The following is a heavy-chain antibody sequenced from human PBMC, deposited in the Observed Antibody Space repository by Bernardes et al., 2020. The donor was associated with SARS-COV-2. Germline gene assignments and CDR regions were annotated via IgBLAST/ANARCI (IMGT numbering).Heavy chain of an antibody. CDR1: GFIFSTYA. Sequence: GGSLRLSCVGSGFIFSTYAMSWVRQAPGKGLEWVSGINGGGSIIYYADSVKGRFTVSKDNSKKTLYLQISSLRAEDTAVYYCGRELFSDYWGQGTLVTVSS. D-gene: IGHD3-10*02. J-gene: IGHJ4*02. V-gene: IGHV3-23*01. CDR2: INGGGSII. CDR3: GRELFSDY.